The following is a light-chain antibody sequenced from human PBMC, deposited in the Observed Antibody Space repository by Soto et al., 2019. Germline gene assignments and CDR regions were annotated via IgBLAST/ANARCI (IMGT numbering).Light chain of an antibody. V-gene: IGLV2-14*01. J-gene: IGLJ2*01. CDR3: SSFTTSTVVV. CDR1: NSDIGVYNY. Sequence: QAVVTQPASVSGSPGQSITISCTGTNSDIGVYNYVSWYQQHPGKAPILLIYEVTHRPSGISSRFSGSKSGNTASLTISGLQTDDEASYFCSSFTTSTVVVFGRGTKLTVL. CDR2: EVT.